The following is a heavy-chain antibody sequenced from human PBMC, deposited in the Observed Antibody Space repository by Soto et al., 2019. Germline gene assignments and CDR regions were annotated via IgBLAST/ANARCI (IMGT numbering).Heavy chain of an antibody. D-gene: IGHD3-16*01. J-gene: IGHJ5*01. V-gene: IGHV4-59*01. CDR3: ASGFGWKDDS. Sequence: QGQLQESGPGLVKPSETLSLSCNVSGGSITSNYWHWIRQPPGKRLEWIGYIYHSGSTSYNPSLKSRVTMSLDTSKTQFSLRLSSVTAADTAVYYCASGFGWKDDSWGRGSLVIVSS. CDR2: IYHSGST. CDR1: GGSITSNY.